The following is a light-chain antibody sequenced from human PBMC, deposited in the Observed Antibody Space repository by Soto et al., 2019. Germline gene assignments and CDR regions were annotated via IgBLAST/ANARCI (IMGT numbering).Light chain of an antibody. CDR3: QQHAHWPLT. V-gene: IGKV3-11*01. CDR2: EAS. J-gene: IGKJ4*01. CDR1: LSVSNY. Sequence: EIVLTQSPATLSLSPGEGATLSCRASLSVSNYLAWYQQKPGQAPGILIYEASTRDTGIPARFSGSGSGTDFTLTISRLEPEDFAVYYCQQHAHWPLTFGGGTKVDIK.